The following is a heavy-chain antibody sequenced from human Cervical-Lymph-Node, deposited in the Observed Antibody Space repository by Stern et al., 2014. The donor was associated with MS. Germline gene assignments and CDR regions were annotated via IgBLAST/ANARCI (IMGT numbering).Heavy chain of an antibody. J-gene: IGHJ3*02. CDR2: ISYDGNKA. D-gene: IGHD2-2*02. Sequence: VQLVESGGGVVQPGRSLRLSCAASRFTFSAYAMHWVRQAPGKGLEWLAVISYDGNKAYYADSVKGRFTISRDNSNNTLYLQMDSLRTEDTALYYCAKIVPTTIQFDAFDIWGQGTLVTVSS. CDR1: RFTFSAYA. CDR3: AKIVPTTIQFDAFDI. V-gene: IGHV3-30*18.